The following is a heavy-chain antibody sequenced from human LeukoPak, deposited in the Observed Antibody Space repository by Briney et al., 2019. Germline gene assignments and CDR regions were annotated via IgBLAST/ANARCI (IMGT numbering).Heavy chain of an antibody. D-gene: IGHD3-10*01. J-gene: IGHJ4*02. CDR1: GGSISGYF. V-gene: IGHV4-59*08. CDR2: IHYSGST. CDR3: ARYGITIVRGGKYYFDS. Sequence: SETLSLTCTVPGGSISGYFWSWIRQPPGKGLEWIGYIHYSGSTNYNPSLNSRVTISVDTSKNQFSLRLSSVTAADTAVYYCARYGITIVRGGKYYFDSWGQGTLVTVSS.